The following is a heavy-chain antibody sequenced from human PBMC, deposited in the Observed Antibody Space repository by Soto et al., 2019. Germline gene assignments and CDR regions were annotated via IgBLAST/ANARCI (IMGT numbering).Heavy chain of an antibody. V-gene: IGHV3-23*01. CDR2: ISESGATT. Sequence: GGSLRLSCAASGFTFSNSAMGWARQAPGKGLEWVSAISESGATTLYADSVKGRFTISRDNFKNTLYLQMNSLRGEDTAIYYCSKQLAKGTALYDYWGQGTLVTVSS. CDR1: GFTFSNSA. J-gene: IGHJ4*02. D-gene: IGHD3-3*02. CDR3: SKQLAKGTALYDY.